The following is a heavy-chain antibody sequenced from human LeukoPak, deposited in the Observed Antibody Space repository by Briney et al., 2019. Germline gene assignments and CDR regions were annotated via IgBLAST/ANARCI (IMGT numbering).Heavy chain of an antibody. CDR1: GFTFSSYA. V-gene: IGHV3-30-3*01. CDR3: AKDLVGATQGVY. CDR2: ISYDGSNK. Sequence: PGGSLRLSCAASGFTFSSYAMHWVRRAPGKGLEWVAVISYDGSNKYYADSVKGRFTISRDNSKNTLYLQMNSLRAEDTAVYYCAKDLVGATQGVYWGQGTLVTVSS. J-gene: IGHJ4*02. D-gene: IGHD1-26*01.